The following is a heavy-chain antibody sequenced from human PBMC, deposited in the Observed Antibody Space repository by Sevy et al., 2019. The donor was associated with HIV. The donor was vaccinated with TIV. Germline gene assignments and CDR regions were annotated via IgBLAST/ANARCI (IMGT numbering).Heavy chain of an antibody. CDR3: ARAQQVTMLVVIGGLYFDL. J-gene: IGHJ4*01. V-gene: IGHV3-7*01. CDR2: VKQDMSEK. Sequence: GGSLRLSCAASGFTFSSNWMTWVRQAPGKGLEWVANVKQDMSEKYYADSVKGRFTISRDNAKNSLFLQMNSLRAEDTAVYYCARAQQVTMLVVIGGLYFDLWGQEPWSPSPQ. CDR1: GFTFSSNW. D-gene: IGHD3-3*01.